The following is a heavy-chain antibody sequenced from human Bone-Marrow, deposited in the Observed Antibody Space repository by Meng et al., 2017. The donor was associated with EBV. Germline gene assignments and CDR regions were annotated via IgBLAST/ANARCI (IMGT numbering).Heavy chain of an antibody. CDR3: ARDHRWLQWTYYFDY. D-gene: IGHD5-24*01. J-gene: IGHJ4*02. V-gene: IGHV3-30-3*01. Sequence: GQLGGSGGGGVQPWRSLRLSCAASGFTFSSYAMHWVRQAPGKGLEWVAVISYDGSNKYYADSVKGRFTISRDNSKNTLYLQMNSLRAEDTAVYYCARDHRWLQWTYYFDYWGQGTLVTVSS. CDR2: ISYDGSNK. CDR1: GFTFSSYA.